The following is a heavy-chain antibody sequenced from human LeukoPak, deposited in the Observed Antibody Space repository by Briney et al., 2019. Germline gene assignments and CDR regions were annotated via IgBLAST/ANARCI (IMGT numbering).Heavy chain of an antibody. CDR2: ISYDGSNK. CDR3: AKDKQLVLDY. Sequence: GGSLRLSCAASGFTFSSYGMHWVRQAPGKGLEWVAVISYDGSNKYYADSVKGRFTISRDNSKNTLYLQMNSLRAENTAAYYCAKDKQLVLDYWGQGTLVTVSS. J-gene: IGHJ4*02. V-gene: IGHV3-30*18. CDR1: GFTFSSYG. D-gene: IGHD6-13*01.